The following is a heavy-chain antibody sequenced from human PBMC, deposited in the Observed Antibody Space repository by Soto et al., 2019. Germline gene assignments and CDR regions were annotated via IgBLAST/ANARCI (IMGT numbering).Heavy chain of an antibody. CDR3: AKLQGSGTYYDDDF. Sequence: QVQLVQSGAEVKKPGSSVKVSCKASGGPSNNFAISWVRQAPGQGLEWMGGILPIFGTANYAEKFQGRVKVTADESTRTAYMDLSSLRSEDTGVYYCAKLQGSGTYYDDDFWGQGTLVTVSS. CDR1: GGPSNNFA. V-gene: IGHV1-69*01. CDR2: ILPIFGTA. D-gene: IGHD3-10*01. J-gene: IGHJ4*02.